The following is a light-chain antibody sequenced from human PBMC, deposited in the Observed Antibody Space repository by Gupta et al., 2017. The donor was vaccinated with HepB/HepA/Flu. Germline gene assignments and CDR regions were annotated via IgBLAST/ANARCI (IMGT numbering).Light chain of an antibody. CDR1: ALSNQY. J-gene: IGLJ2*01. CDR3: QTADGSGTYVV. V-gene: IGLV3-25*03. Sequence: SSELTQPPSVSVSPGQTASITCSGDALSNQYAYWYQQKPGQAPVLLIYKDTRRPSGIPERFSGSSSGTTVTLTISGVQAEDEADYHCQTADGSGTYVVFGGGTKLTVL. CDR2: KDT.